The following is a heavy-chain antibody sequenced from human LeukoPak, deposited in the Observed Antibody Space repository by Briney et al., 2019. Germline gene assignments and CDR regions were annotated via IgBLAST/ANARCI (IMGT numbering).Heavy chain of an antibody. V-gene: IGHV1-2*02. J-gene: IGHJ4*02. D-gene: IGHD5-12*01. CDR3: ARVVGGYSGYGGWRGLGYFDY. CDR2: INPNSGGT. CDR1: GYTFTGYY. Sequence: ASVKVSCKASGYTFTGYYMHWVRQAPGQGLEWMGWINPNSGGTNYAQKFQGRVTMTRDTSISTAYMELSRLRSDDTAVYYCARVVGGYSGYGGWRGLGYFDYWGQGTLVTVSS.